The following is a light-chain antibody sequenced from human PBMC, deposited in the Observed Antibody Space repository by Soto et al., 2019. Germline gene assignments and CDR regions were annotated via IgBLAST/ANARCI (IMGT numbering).Light chain of an antibody. V-gene: IGLV2-14*01. CDR1: SSDVGGYNY. CDR3: SSYTSSSTLV. Sequence: QSVLTQPASVSGSPGQSITISCTGTSSDVGGYNYVSWYQQHPGKAPKLMIYDVSNWPSGVSNRFSGSKSGNTASLTISGPQAEDEADYYCSSYTSSSTLVFGTGTKVTV. J-gene: IGLJ1*01. CDR2: DVS.